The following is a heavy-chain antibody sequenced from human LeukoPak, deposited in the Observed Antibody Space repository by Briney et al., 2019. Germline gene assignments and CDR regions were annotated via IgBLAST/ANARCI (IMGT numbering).Heavy chain of an antibody. V-gene: IGHV1-69*13. CDR3: ALSTSDYGDYVYRI. D-gene: IGHD4-17*01. Sequence: GASVKVSCKASGGTFSSYAISWVRQAPGQGLERMGGIIPIFGTANYAQKFQGRVTITADESTSTAYMELSSLRSEDTAVYYCALSTSDYGDYVYRIWGQGTLVTVSS. CDR2: IIPIFGTA. J-gene: IGHJ4*02. CDR1: GGTFSSYA.